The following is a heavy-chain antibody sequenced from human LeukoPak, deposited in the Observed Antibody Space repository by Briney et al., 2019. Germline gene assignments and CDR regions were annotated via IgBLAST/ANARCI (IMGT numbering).Heavy chain of an antibody. D-gene: IGHD6-13*01. V-gene: IGHV4-4*07. CDR2: IYTSGNT. CDR3: VRGDWDSSWPYFDF. CDR1: GGSISSYQ. Sequence: KPSETLSLTCTVSGGSISSYQWSRIRQPARKGLEWIGRIYTSGNTNFNPSLKSRVTMSVDTSKNQFSLKLNSVTAADTAVYYCVRGDWDSSWPYFDFWGQGTLVTVSS. J-gene: IGHJ4*02.